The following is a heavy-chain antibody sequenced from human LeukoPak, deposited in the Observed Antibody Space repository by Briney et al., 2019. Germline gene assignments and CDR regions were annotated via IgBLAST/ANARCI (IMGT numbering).Heavy chain of an antibody. CDR2: IYSSGST. D-gene: IGHD4-17*01. Sequence: GSLRLSCAASGFTFSNYWMQWVRQAPGKGLEWIGSIYSSGSTYYNPSLKSRVTISVDTSKNQFSLKLTSVTAADTAVYYCARHYGPWGQGTLVTVSS. CDR1: GFTFSNYW. CDR3: ARHYGP. V-gene: IGHV4-39*01. J-gene: IGHJ5*02.